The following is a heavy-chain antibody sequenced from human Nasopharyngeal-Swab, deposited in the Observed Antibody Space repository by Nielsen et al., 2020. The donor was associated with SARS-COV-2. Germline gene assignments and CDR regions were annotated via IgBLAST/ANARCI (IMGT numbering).Heavy chain of an antibody. Sequence: ASVKVSCKASGYTFTSYGITWVRQAPGQGLEWMGWISGYNGNTNYAQKLQGRVTMTTDTSTSTAYMELRSLRSDDTAVYYCATYDSSGYYYVNDYWGQGTLVTVSS. CDR2: ISGYNGNT. J-gene: IGHJ4*02. CDR1: GYTFTSYG. CDR3: ATYDSSGYYYVNDY. V-gene: IGHV1-18*04. D-gene: IGHD3-22*01.